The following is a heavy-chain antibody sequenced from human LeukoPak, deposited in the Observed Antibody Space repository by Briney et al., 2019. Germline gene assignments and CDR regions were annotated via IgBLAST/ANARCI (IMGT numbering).Heavy chain of an antibody. D-gene: IGHD3-16*02. J-gene: IGHJ4*02. CDR1: GGSISSSNW. CDR2: IYHSGST. Sequence: SETLSLTCAVSGGSISSSNWWSWVRQPPGKGLEWIGEIYHSGSTNYNPSLKSRVTISVDKSKNQFSLKLSSVTAADTAVYYCARGWRDYVWGSYRYYFDYWGQGTLVTVSS. CDR3: ARGWRDYVWGSYRYYFDY. V-gene: IGHV4-4*02.